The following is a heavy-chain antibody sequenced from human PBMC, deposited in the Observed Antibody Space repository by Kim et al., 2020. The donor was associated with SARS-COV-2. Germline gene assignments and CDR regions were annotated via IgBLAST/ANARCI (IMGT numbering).Heavy chain of an antibody. CDR3: ARGWELLGV. J-gene: IGHJ4*02. V-gene: IGHV3-20*03. D-gene: IGHD3-10*01. CDR2: GGRT. Sequence: GGRTGYADAVQGRVTISRDNAKNSMYLQMNSLRAEDTALYYCARGWELLGVWGQGTLVTVSS.